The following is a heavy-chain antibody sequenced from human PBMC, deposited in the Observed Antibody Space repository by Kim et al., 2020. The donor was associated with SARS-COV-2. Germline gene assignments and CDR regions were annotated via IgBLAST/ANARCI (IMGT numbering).Heavy chain of an antibody. Sequence: GGSLRLSCAASGFTFSSYAMSWVRQAPGKGLEWVSAISGSGGSTYYADSVKGRFTISRDNSKNTLYLQMNSLRAEDTAVYYCAKDLRAARSPYYFDYWGQGTLVIVSS. CDR2: ISGSGGST. CDR3: AKDLRAARSPYYFDY. J-gene: IGHJ4*02. V-gene: IGHV3-23*01. CDR1: GFTFSSYA. D-gene: IGHD6-6*01.